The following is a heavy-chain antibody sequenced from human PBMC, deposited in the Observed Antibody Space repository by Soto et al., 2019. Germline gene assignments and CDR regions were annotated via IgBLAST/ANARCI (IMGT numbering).Heavy chain of an antibody. CDR1: GFTFSSYA. Sequence: GGSLRLSCAASGFTFSSYAMSWVRQAPGKGLEWVSAISGSGGSTYYADSVKGRFTIPRDNSKNTLYLQMNSLRAEDTAVYYCAKARGIVGATNNYGYYGMDVWGQGTTVTVSS. J-gene: IGHJ6*02. CDR3: AKARGIVGATNNYGYYGMDV. D-gene: IGHD1-26*01. CDR2: ISGSGGST. V-gene: IGHV3-23*01.